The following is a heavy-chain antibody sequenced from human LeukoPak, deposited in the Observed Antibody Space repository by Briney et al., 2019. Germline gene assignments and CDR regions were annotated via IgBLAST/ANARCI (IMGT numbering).Heavy chain of an antibody. J-gene: IGHJ4*02. CDR1: EFTFSTYA. V-gene: IGHV3-23*01. Sequence: GGSLRLSCAASEFTFSTYAMSWVRQAPGKGLEWVSTITGSGGGTYYADSVKGRFTISRDNSKNTMYLQMNSLRAEDTAPYYCAKNHDSGWYQDYWGQGTLVTVSS. CDR2: ITGSGGGT. CDR3: AKNHDSGWYQDY. D-gene: IGHD6-19*01.